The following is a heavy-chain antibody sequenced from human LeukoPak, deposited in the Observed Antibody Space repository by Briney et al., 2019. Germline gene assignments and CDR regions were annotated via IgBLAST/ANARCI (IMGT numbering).Heavy chain of an antibody. J-gene: IGHJ4*02. D-gene: IGHD1-26*01. CDR2: IYYSGST. Sequence: NPSETLSLTCTVSGGSISSSSYYWGWIRQPPGKGLEWIGSIYYSGSTYYNPSLKSRVTISVDTSKNQFSLKLSSVTAADTAVYYCARLKGRSGIGDYWGQGTLVTVSS. CDR1: GGSISSSSYY. CDR3: ARLKGRSGIGDY. V-gene: IGHV4-39*01.